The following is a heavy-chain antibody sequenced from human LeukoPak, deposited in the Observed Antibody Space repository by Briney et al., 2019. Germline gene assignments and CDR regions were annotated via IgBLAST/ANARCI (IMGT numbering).Heavy chain of an antibody. Sequence: PGGSLRLSCAASGFTFSSYAMHWVRQAPGKGLEYVSAISSNGGSTYYANSVKGRFTISRDNSKNTLYLQMGSLRAEDTAVYYCAELGITMIGDVWGKGTTVTISS. CDR2: ISSNGGST. CDR1: GFTFSSYA. D-gene: IGHD3-10*02. V-gene: IGHV3-64*01. CDR3: AELGITMIGDV. J-gene: IGHJ6*04.